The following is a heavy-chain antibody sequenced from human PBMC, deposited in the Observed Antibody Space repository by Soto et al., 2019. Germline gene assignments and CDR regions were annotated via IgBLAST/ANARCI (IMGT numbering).Heavy chain of an antibody. V-gene: IGHV6-1*01. D-gene: IGHD6-19*01. CDR3: ARGVAGSGFDL. J-gene: IGHJ4*02. CDR1: GDSVSSNTAA. CDR2: TYYRSNWRH. Sequence: SQTLSLACAISGDSVSSNTAAWNWIRSSPSRGLEWLGRTYYRSNWRHDYAVSVKSRITVNPDTSKNHFSLQLNSVPPDDPAVYYCARGVAGSGFDLWGQGTLVTVSS.